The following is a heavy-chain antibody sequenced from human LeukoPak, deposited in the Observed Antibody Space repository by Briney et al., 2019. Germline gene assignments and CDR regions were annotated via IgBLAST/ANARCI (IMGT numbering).Heavy chain of an antibody. V-gene: IGHV4-30-4*08. CDR1: GGSISSGDYY. J-gene: IGHJ5*02. D-gene: IGHD2-2*01. CDR2: IYYSGST. Sequence: SETLSLTCTVSGGSISSGDYYWSWIRQPPGKGLEWIGNIYYSGSTYYNPSLKSRVTISVDTSKNQFSLKLSSVTAADTAVYYCARNVVVPAAPGWFDPWGQGTLVTVSS. CDR3: ARNVVVPAAPGWFDP.